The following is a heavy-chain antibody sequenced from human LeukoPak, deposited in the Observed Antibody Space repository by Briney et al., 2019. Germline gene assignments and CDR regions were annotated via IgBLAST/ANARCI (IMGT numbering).Heavy chain of an antibody. CDR2: IKQDESEK. V-gene: IGHV3-7*01. CDR1: GFTFSSYW. Sequence: GGSLRLSCAASGFTFSSYWMSWVRQAPGKRLEWVANIKQDESEKYYVDSVKGRFTISRDNAKNSLYLQMNSLRAEDTAVYYCARDHLYCSSTSCYRDGAFDIWGQGTLVTVSS. CDR3: ARDHLYCSSTSCYRDGAFDI. D-gene: IGHD2-2*02. J-gene: IGHJ3*02.